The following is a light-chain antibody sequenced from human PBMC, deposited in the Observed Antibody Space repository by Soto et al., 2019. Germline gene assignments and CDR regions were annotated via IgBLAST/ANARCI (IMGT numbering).Light chain of an antibody. Sequence: DIQMTQSPCTLSASVGDRVTITCRASESINTWLAWYQQIPGKAPKLLIYKASSLESGVPSRFSGSGSGTEFTLTISSLQPDDFATYYCQPYNSYSYIFGQGTKLEIK. CDR3: QPYNSYSYI. CDR2: KAS. CDR1: ESINTW. J-gene: IGKJ2*01. V-gene: IGKV1-5*03.